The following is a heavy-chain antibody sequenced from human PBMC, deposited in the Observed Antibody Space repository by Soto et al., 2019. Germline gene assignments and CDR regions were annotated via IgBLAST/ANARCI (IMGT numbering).Heavy chain of an antibody. CDR3: ARNKMYYDNSGNYSIDGFEI. Sequence: SLTCAVSVYSIIRVFYWGWVLHSPWKWLEWIGSIYHTGNTYYNASLRSRVTISVDKSKNQFSLKLTSVTAAETAVYYCARNKMYYDNSGNYSIDGFEIWGQGTMV. J-gene: IGHJ3*02. V-gene: IGHV4-38-2*01. CDR2: IYHTGNT. D-gene: IGHD3-22*01. CDR1: VYSIIRVFY.